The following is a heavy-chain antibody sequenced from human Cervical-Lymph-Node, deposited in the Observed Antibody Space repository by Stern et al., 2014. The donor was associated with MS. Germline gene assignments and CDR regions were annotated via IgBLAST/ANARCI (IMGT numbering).Heavy chain of an antibody. CDR3: ARAIFGVNTAAMAPDAFDS. CDR1: GFIVSKNY. J-gene: IGHJ3*01. Sequence: EVQLVESGGGLIQPGGSLRLSCAAPGFIVSKNYMSWVRQAPGKGLEWVSLIYTDGSTYYAGSVKGRFTISRDSYKNKLFLQMNSLRAEDTAMYYCARAIFGVNTAAMAPDAFDSWGQGTMVTVSS. D-gene: IGHD3-3*01. V-gene: IGHV3-53*01. CDR2: IYTDGST.